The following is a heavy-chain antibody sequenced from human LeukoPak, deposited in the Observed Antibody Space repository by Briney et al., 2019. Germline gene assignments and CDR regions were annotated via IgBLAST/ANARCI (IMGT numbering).Heavy chain of an antibody. J-gene: IGHJ4*02. CDR1: GFTISNYW. CDR2: IRQDASAV. D-gene: IGHD3-22*01. V-gene: IGHV3-7*04. CDR3: ARWIHDSAAWRLDY. Sequence: QTGGSLRLSCAASGFTISNYWMSWVRQAPGKGLEWVANIRQDASAVFQVDSLKGRFTVSRDNTKNSLYLQMSSLRVEDTAVYYCARWIHDSAAWRLDYWGRGALVTVSS.